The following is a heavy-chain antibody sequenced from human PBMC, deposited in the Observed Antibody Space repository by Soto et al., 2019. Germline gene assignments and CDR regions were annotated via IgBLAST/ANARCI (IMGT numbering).Heavy chain of an antibody. V-gene: IGHV2-5*02. D-gene: IGHD2-15*01. CDR3: ANRPSYCSGGSCDSGFDY. CDR1: GFSLSTSGVG. J-gene: IGHJ4*02. Sequence: QITLKESGPTLVKPTQTLTLTCTFSGFSLSTSGVGVGWIRQPPGKALEWLALIYWDEDKRYSPSLKSRLTITKDTSTNPLVLTMATLDPVDTATYYCANRPSYCSGGSCDSGFDYWGQGTLVTVSS. CDR2: IYWDEDK.